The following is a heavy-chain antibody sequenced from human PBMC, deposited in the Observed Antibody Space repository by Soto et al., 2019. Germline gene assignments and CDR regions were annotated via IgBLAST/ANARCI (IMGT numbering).Heavy chain of an antibody. V-gene: IGHV3-33*08. CDR2: IWYDGSNR. CDR1: GFTFNTYA. J-gene: IGHJ4*02. Sequence: GGSLRLSCATSGFTFNTYAFHWVRQAPGRGLEWVAVIWYDGSNRYYGESVKGRFTISRDNSKSTVFLEMNGLRAEDTALYYCVRDHYFDCWGPGTLVTVSS. CDR3: VRDHYFDC.